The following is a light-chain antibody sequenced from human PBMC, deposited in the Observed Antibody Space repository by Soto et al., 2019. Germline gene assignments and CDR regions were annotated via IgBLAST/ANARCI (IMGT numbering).Light chain of an antibody. CDR1: QNIRNL. CDR3: QQDNTYAT. J-gene: IGKJ5*01. V-gene: IGKV1-5*01. Sequence: QLSQSPSTLSAADEDSVTITFRASQNIRNLLAWYQQKPGKAPKPLIYDASTLKTGVPSRFSGSGSGSEFNFTITGLQPDDFATYFCQQDNTYATFGQGTRLEI. CDR2: DAS.